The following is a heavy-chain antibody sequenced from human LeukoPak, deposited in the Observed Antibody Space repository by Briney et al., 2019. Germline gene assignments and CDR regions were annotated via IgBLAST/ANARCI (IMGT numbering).Heavy chain of an antibody. CDR1: GGSISSSNW. J-gene: IGHJ5*02. Sequence: SETLSLTCAVSGGSISSSNWWSCVRQPPGKGLEWVGEIYHSGSTNYNPSLKSRVTISVDKSKNQFSLKLSSVTAADTAVYYCARAHDSSGYNWFDPWGQGTLVTVSS. CDR2: IYHSGST. V-gene: IGHV4-4*02. D-gene: IGHD3-22*01. CDR3: ARAHDSSGYNWFDP.